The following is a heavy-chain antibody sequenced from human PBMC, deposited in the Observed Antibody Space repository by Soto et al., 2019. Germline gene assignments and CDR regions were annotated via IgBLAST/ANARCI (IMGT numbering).Heavy chain of an antibody. J-gene: IGHJ6*02. CDR3: AGDLQAAMVFLYYYYYGMVV. V-gene: IGHV3-30-3*01. CDR1: GFSFSSYA. Sequence: QVQLVESGGGVVQPGRSLRLSCAASGFSFSSYAMHWVRQAPGKGLDWVAVISYDGSNKYYADSVKGRFTISRDNSKNTLYLQMNSLRAEDTAVYHCAGDLQAAMVFLYYYYYGMVVWGQGTTVTVSS. D-gene: IGHD5-18*01. CDR2: ISYDGSNK.